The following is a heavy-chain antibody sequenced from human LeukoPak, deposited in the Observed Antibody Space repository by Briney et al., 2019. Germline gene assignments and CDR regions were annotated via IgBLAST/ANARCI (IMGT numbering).Heavy chain of an antibody. D-gene: IGHD2-2*01. CDR1: EFTFSSYA. V-gene: IGHV3-23*01. CDR2: ISGSGGST. Sequence: GGSLRLSCAASEFTFSSYAMSWVRQAPGKGLDWFSVISGSGGSTDYADSVKGRFTISRDNSKNILYLQMNSLRAEDTAVYYCAKVGQYQLLFEAYFDYWGQGTLVTVSS. J-gene: IGHJ4*02. CDR3: AKVGQYQLLFEAYFDY.